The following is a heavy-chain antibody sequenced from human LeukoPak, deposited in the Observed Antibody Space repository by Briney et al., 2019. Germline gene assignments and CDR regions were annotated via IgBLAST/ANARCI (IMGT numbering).Heavy chain of an antibody. CDR1: GFTFNSYG. CDR3: AKDGSSGWSYYFDY. V-gene: IGHV3-30*02. Sequence: GGSLRLSCAASGFTFNSYGMHWVRQAPGKGLEWVAFIRFDGSNKYYADSVKGRFTISRDNSKNTVYLQMNSLRAEDTAVYYCAKDGSSGWSYYFDYWGQGTLVTVSS. CDR2: IRFDGSNK. D-gene: IGHD6-19*01. J-gene: IGHJ4*02.